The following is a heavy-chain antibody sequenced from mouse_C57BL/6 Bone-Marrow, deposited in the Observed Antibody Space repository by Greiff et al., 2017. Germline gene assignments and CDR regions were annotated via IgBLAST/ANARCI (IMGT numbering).Heavy chain of an antibody. CDR2: IDPETGGT. D-gene: IGHD1-1*01. CDR3: TRYNLINYWYFDV. J-gene: IGHJ1*03. V-gene: IGHV1-15*01. Sequence: VQREESGAELVRPGASVTLSCKASGYTFTDYEMHWVKQTPVHGLEWIGAIDPETGGTAYNQKFKGKAILTADKSSSTAYMELRSLTSEDSAVYYCTRYNLINYWYFDVWDTGTPVSVSS. CDR1: GYTFTDYE.